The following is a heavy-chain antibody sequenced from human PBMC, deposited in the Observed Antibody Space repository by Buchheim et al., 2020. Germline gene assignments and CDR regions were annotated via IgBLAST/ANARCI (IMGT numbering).Heavy chain of an antibody. Sequence: EVQLVQSGAEVKKPGESLKISCKGSGYSFTSYWIGWVRQMPGKGLEWMAIIYPGDSDIKYSPSFQGQVTISADKSITTAYLQWSSLKASDTAMYYCARHPWLSSYHSHFDSWGQGTL. CDR1: GYSFTSYW. V-gene: IGHV5-51*01. CDR3: ARHPWLSSYHSHFDS. CDR2: IYPGDSDI. J-gene: IGHJ4*02. D-gene: IGHD3-22*01.